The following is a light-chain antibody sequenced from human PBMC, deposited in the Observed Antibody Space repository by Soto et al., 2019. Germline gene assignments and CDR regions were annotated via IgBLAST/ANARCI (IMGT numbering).Light chain of an antibody. CDR1: QSVSSY. V-gene: IGKV3-11*01. J-gene: IGKJ5*01. CDR2: DAS. CDR3: QQRSNWPIT. Sequence: DIVLTQSPGTLSLSPGERATLSCRASQSVSSYLAWYQQKPGQAPRLLIYDASNRATGIPARFSGSGSGTDFTLTISNLEPEDFAVYYCQQRSNWPITFGQGTRLEIK.